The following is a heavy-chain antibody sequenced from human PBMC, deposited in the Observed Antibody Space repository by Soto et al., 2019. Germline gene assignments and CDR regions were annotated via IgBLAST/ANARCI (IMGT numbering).Heavy chain of an antibody. D-gene: IGHD3-10*01. J-gene: IGHJ3*02. Sequence: GASVKVSCKASGYTFTSYYMHWVRQAPGQGLEWMGIINPSGGSTSYAQKFQGRVTMTRDTSTSTVYMELSSLRSEDTAVYYCARVRSKGPTLNAFDIWGQGTMVTVSS. CDR1: GYTFTSYY. V-gene: IGHV1-46*03. CDR3: ARVRSKGPTLNAFDI. CDR2: INPSGGST.